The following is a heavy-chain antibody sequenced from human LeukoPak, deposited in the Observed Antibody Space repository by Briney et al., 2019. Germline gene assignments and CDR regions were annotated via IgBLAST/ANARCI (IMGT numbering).Heavy chain of an antibody. Sequence: PSETLSLTCTVSGGSISSSSYYWGWIRQPPGKGLEWIGSIYYSGSTYYNPSLKSRVTISVDTSKNQFSLKLRSVTAADTAVYYCARGVRGQQLVYYYYYYMDVWGKGTTVTVSS. CDR3: ARGVRGQQLVYYYYYYMDV. V-gene: IGHV4-39*07. CDR1: GGSISSSSYY. D-gene: IGHD6-13*01. CDR2: IYYSGST. J-gene: IGHJ6*03.